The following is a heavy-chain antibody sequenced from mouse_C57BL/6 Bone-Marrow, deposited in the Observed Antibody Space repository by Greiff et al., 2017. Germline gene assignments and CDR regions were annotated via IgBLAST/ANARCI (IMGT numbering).Heavy chain of an antibody. Sequence: EVMLVESGGGLVQPGGSLKLSCAASGFTFSDYYMYWVRQTPEKRLEWVAYISNGGGSTYYPDTVKGRFTISRDNAKNTLYLQMSRLKSEDTAMYYCASYSNYPYYAMDYWGQGTSVTVSS. CDR3: ASYSNYPYYAMDY. V-gene: IGHV5-12*01. CDR2: ISNGGGST. CDR1: GFTFSDYY. D-gene: IGHD2-5*01. J-gene: IGHJ4*01.